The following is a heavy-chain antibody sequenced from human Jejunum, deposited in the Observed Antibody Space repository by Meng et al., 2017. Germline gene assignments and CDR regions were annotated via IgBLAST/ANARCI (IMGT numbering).Heavy chain of an antibody. J-gene: IGHJ4*02. CDR1: GDSLNSPYYY. CDR3: ARSPYSGSALPFFDY. D-gene: IGHD1-26*01. CDR2: IYYSGST. Sequence: SGQGRLNPSPPLPPTCTVSGDSLNSPYYYWSWIRQPPEKGLEWIGYIYYSGSTYYNPSLKSRVSISGDTSNKQFSLKLTSVTAADTAVYYCARSPYSGSALPFFDYWGQGSLVTVSS. V-gene: IGHV4-30-4*01.